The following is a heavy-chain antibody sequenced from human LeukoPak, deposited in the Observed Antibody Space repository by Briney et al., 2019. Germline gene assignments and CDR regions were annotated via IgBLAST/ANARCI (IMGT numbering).Heavy chain of an antibody. Sequence: GGSLRLSCAASGFTFTSYSMNWVRQAPGKGLEWVSTISGGGGSTYYADSVKGRFTISRDNSKNTLYLQMNSLRAEDTAVYYCAKDDGWYRPPGFDYWGQGTLVTVSS. D-gene: IGHD6-19*01. CDR2: ISGGGGST. V-gene: IGHV3-23*01. CDR1: GFTFTSYS. J-gene: IGHJ4*02. CDR3: AKDDGWYRPPGFDY.